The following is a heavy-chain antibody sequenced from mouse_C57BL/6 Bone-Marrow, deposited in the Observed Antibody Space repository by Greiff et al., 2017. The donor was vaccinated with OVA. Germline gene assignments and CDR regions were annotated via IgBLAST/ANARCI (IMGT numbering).Heavy chain of an antibody. CDR2: ISNGGGSP. CDR1: GFTFSDYY. CDR3: ARQLRWGYFDY. J-gene: IGHJ2*01. Sequence: EVMLVESGGGLVQPGGSLKLSCAASGFTFSDYYMYWVRHTPEKRLEWVAYISNGGGSPYYPDTVQGRFTISRENAKNTLYLQMSRLKSEDTAMYYCARQLRWGYFDYWGQGTTLTVSS. D-gene: IGHD1-1*01. V-gene: IGHV5-12*01.